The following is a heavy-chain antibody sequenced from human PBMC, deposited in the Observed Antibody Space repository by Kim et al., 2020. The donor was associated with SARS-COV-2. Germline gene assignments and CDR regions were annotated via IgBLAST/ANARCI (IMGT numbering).Heavy chain of an antibody. CDR3: ARGEVVVAIYYYYGMDV. CDR2: IIPIFGTA. D-gene: IGHD2-15*01. J-gene: IGHJ6*02. CDR1: GGTFSSYA. V-gene: IGHV1-69*13. Sequence: SVKVSCKASGGTFSSYAISWVRQAPGQGLEWMGGIIPIFGTANYAQKFQGRVTITADESTSTAYMELSSLRSEDTAVYYCARGEVVVAIYYYYGMDVWGQGTTVTVSS.